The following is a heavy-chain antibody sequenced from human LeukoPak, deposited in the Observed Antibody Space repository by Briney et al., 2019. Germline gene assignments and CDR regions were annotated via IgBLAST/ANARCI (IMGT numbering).Heavy chain of an antibody. CDR2: ISGSGGST. D-gene: IGHD6-19*01. CDR1: GFTFSSYA. V-gene: IGHV3-23*01. Sequence: GGSLRLSCAASGFTFSSYAMSWVRQAPGKGLEWVSAISGSGGSTYYADSVKGRFTISRDNSKNTLYLQMNSLRAEDTAVYYCAKKRSLDSSGWYGYYFDYWGQGTLVTVSS. J-gene: IGHJ4*02. CDR3: AKKRSLDSSGWYGYYFDY.